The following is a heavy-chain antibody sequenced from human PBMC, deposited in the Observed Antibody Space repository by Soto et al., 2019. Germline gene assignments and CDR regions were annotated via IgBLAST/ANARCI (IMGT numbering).Heavy chain of an antibody. V-gene: IGHV3-15*01. J-gene: IGHJ6*02. CDR1: GFTFSNAW. Sequence: GGSLRLSCAASGFTFSNAWMSWVRQAPGKGLEWVGRIKSKTDGGTTDYAAPVKSRFTISREDSKTTLYLQMNSLKTEATAVYYCSTETPDTFFGVVITDYYYYGMDVWGQGTTVTVSS. D-gene: IGHD3-3*01. CDR3: STETPDTFFGVVITDYYYYGMDV. CDR2: IKSKTDGGTT.